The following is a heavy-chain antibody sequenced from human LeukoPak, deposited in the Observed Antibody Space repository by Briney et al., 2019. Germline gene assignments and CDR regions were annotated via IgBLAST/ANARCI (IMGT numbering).Heavy chain of an antibody. J-gene: IGHJ4*02. CDR2: FDPEDGET. CDR1: GYLITKLP. V-gene: IGHV1-24*01. D-gene: IGHD1-14*01. Sequence: ASVKVSCKVSGYLITKLPMHWVRQAPGKGLEYMGGFDPEDGETIYAEKLQDRVTMTEDTSTNTAFMELTSLRSDDTAFYYCAIDWYEQFTFWGQGTLVTVSS. CDR3: AIDWYEQFTF.